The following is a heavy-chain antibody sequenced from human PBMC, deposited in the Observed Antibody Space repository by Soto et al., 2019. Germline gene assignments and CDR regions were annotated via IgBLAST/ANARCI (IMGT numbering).Heavy chain of an antibody. V-gene: IGHV4-31*03. CDR2: IYDSGST. D-gene: IGHD3-22*01. J-gene: IGHJ5*02. Sequence: PSEPQSLPCSVSGAYISSGDYYWSWIRQHPGKGLEWIGYIYDSGSTYYNPSLKSRVTISVDTSKNQFSLKLSSVTAADTAVYYCASIYDSSGYYYGNNGFDPWGQGTLVTVSS. CDR3: ASIYDSSGYYYGNNGFDP. CDR1: GAYISSGDYY.